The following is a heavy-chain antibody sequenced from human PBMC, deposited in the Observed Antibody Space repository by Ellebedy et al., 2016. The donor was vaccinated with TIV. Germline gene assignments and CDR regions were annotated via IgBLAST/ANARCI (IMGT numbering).Heavy chain of an antibody. Sequence: AASVKVSCKTSGYTFSRHGLNWVRQAPGQGLEWMGWISTCSGNTKYAQKFQGRVTMTTDTSTGTAYMERRSLTSDDTAVYYCAREADSDALDIWGQGTMVIVSS. CDR1: GYTFSRHG. CDR2: ISTCSGNT. V-gene: IGHV1-18*01. D-gene: IGHD2-15*01. CDR3: AREADSDALDI. J-gene: IGHJ3*02.